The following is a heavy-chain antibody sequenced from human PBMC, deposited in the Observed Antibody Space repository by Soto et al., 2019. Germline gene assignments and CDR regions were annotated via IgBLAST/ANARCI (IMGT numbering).Heavy chain of an antibody. D-gene: IGHD5-18*01. CDR3: AKMTCSSYGRNYGMDV. CDR2: LRDSGGSP. CDR1: GVTFSSYA. J-gene: IGHJ6*02. Sequence: PSGSLRLSCAASGVTFSSYAISWVRQAPGKGMEWVSALRDSGGSPYYLDSVKGRFTISRDNSENTLYLQMNSLRAEDTALYYCAKMTCSSYGRNYGMDVWGQGTTVTVSS. V-gene: IGHV3-23*01.